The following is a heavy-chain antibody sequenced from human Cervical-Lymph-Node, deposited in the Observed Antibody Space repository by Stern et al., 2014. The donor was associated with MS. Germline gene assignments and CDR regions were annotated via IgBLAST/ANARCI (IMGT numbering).Heavy chain of an antibody. CDR3: VGEQEYGFYDE. D-gene: IGHD5/OR15-5a*01. J-gene: IGHJ4*02. Sequence: QVQLQQSGPGLVRPSQTLSVTCSVSGGSISRGAHYWTWIRQSPGKGLEWVGHIYRSCTTKSNPSLKGRVTISEDSSKNQFSLKLTSVTAADAAVYYCVGEQEYGFYDEWGQGTQVIVSS. V-gene: IGHV4-30-4*01. CDR2: IYRSCTT. CDR1: GGSISRGAHY.